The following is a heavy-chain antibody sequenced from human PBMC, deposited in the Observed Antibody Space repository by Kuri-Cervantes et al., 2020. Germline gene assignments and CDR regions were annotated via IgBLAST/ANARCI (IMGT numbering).Heavy chain of an antibody. Sequence: GGSLRLSCAASGFTFSSYAMSWVRQAPGKGLEWVSAISGSGGSTYYADSVKGRFTISRDNAKNSLYLQMNSLRAEDTAVYYCARLVVASNYYYYGMDVWGQGTTVTVSS. CDR1: GFTFSSYA. CDR3: ARLVVASNYYYYGMDV. CDR2: ISGSGGST. D-gene: IGHD2-15*01. V-gene: IGHV3-23*01. J-gene: IGHJ6*02.